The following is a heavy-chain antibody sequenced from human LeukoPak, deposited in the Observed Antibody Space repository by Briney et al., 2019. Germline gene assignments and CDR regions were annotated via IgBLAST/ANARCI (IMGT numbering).Heavy chain of an antibody. J-gene: IGHJ5*02. CDR2: IYYGGNT. Sequence: PSETLSLTCTVSGGSISNGGFYWSWIRQHPGKGLEWIGYIYYGGNTYYNPSLKSRVTISVGTSKNQFSLKLSSVTAADTAVYYCARGGSHCFDPWGQGTLVTVSS. CDR3: ARGGSHCFDP. D-gene: IGHD2-15*01. V-gene: IGHV4-31*03. CDR1: GGSISNGGFY.